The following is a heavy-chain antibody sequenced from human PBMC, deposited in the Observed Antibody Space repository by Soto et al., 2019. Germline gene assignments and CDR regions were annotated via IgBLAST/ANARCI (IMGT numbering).Heavy chain of an antibody. J-gene: IGHJ4*02. CDR1: GGSISSSSYY. CDR3: ARHIAARAPYFDY. V-gene: IGHV4-39*01. D-gene: IGHD6-6*01. CDR2: IYYSGST. Sequence: PSETLSLTCTVSGGSISSSSYYWGWIRQPPGKGLELIGSIYYSGSTYYNPSLKSRVTISVDTSKNQFSLKLSSVTAADTAVYYCARHIAARAPYFDYWGQGTLVTVSS.